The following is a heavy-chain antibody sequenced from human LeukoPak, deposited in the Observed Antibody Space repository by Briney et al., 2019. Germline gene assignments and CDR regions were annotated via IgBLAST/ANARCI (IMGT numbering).Heavy chain of an antibody. Sequence: GESLKISCKGSGYSFTSYWIGWVRQMPGKGLEWMGIIYPGDSDTRYSPSFQGQVTISADKSISTAYLQWSSLKASDTAMYYCARLGPSVNYDSSSYAFDIWGQGTMVTVSS. CDR3: ARLGPSVNYDSSSYAFDI. J-gene: IGHJ3*02. D-gene: IGHD3-22*01. CDR2: IYPGDSDT. CDR1: GYSFTSYW. V-gene: IGHV5-51*01.